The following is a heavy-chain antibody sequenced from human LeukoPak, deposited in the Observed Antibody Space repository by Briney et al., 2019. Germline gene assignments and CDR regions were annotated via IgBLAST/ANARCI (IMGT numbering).Heavy chain of an antibody. CDR3: ARGDSYVSAPLDY. J-gene: IGHJ4*02. CDR1: GFTFSSYA. D-gene: IGHD3-10*01. Sequence: GGSLRLSCAASGFTFSSYAMHWVRQAPGKGLEWVAVISYDGSNKYYADSVKGRFTISRDNTKNTVYLQMNSLRAEDTAVYYCARGDSYVSAPLDYWGQGTLVTVSS. CDR2: ISYDGSNK. V-gene: IGHV3-30-3*01.